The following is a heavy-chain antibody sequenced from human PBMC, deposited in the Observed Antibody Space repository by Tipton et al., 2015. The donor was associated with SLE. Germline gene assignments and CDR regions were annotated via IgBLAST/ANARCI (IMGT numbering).Heavy chain of an antibody. Sequence: SLRLSRAASGFTFDDYAMHWVRQAPGKGLEWVSGISWNSGSIGYADSVKGRFTISRDNAKNSLYLQMNSLRAEDTAVYYCARAEPGYCTNGVCFGSWGQGTLVTVSS. CDR3: ARAEPGYCTNGVCFGS. J-gene: IGHJ5*02. CDR1: GFTFDDYA. CDR2: ISWNSGSI. V-gene: IGHV3-9*01. D-gene: IGHD2-8*01.